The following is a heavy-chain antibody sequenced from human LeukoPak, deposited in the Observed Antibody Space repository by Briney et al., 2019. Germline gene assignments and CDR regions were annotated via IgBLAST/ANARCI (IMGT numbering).Heavy chain of an antibody. CDR3: VGGNSFDY. Sequence: GGSLRLSCAASGFTFSSYWMSWVRRAPGKGLEWVANIKEDGSEKYYVDSVKGRFTISRDNAKNSLSLQMNSLRAEDTALYYCVGGNSFDYWGQGTLVAVSS. CDR2: IKEDGSEK. V-gene: IGHV3-7*01. J-gene: IGHJ4*02. D-gene: IGHD3-16*01. CDR1: GFTFSSYW.